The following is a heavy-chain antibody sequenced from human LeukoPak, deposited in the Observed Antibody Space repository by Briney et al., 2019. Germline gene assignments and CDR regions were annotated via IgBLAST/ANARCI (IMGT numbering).Heavy chain of an antibody. V-gene: IGHV4-61*08. CDR3: ARLGTGRNWFDP. Sequence: SETLSLTCNVSGYPISSGGFYWTWIRQPPGKGLEWIGYIYYSGSTNYNPSLKSRVTISVDTSKNQFSLKLSSVTAADTAVYYCARLGTGRNWFDPWGQGTLVTVSS. CDR1: GYPISSGGFY. J-gene: IGHJ5*02. D-gene: IGHD1-14*01. CDR2: IYYSGST.